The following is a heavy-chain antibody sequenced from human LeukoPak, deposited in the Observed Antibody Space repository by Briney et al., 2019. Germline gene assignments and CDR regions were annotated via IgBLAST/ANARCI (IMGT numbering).Heavy chain of an antibody. D-gene: IGHD3-22*01. Sequence: GGSLRLSCAASGFTFSSYAMSWVRQAPGKGLEWVSAISGSGGSTYYADSVKGRFTISRDNSKNTLYLQMNSLRAEDTAVYYCAKDRAVIVVVMGGDYWGQGTLVTVSS. CDR2: ISGSGGST. J-gene: IGHJ4*02. CDR1: GFTFSSYA. CDR3: AKDRAVIVVVMGGDY. V-gene: IGHV3-23*01.